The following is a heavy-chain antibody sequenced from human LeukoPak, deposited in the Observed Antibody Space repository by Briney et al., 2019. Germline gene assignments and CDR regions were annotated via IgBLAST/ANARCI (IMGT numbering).Heavy chain of an antibody. CDR2: IYNSGAKT. V-gene: IGHV3-23*01. D-gene: IGHD6-19*01. CDR1: GFTFSSYS. Sequence: GGSLRLSCAASGFTFSSYSMNWVRQGPGKGLEWVSSIYNSGAKTFYADSVKGRFTISRDNSKNTLYLQMNSLRVEDTAVYYCAKDVAPDSGWDLDYWGQGTLVTVSS. J-gene: IGHJ4*02. CDR3: AKDVAPDSGWDLDY.